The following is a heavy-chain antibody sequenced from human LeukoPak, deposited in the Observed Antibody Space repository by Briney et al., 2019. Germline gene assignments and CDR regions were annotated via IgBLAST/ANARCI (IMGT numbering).Heavy chain of an antibody. D-gene: IGHD3-22*01. Sequence: PETLCLTCTVSGGSVSSGSYYWSWIRQPPGKGLEWIGYYLYGGSTSYNPSLKSRVTISVDTSKNQVSLKLSSVTAADTAVYYCARVSITMIFNYWGQGTLVTVSS. V-gene: IGHV4-61*01. CDR3: ARVSITMIFNY. CDR2: YLYGGST. J-gene: IGHJ4*02. CDR1: GGSVSSGSYY.